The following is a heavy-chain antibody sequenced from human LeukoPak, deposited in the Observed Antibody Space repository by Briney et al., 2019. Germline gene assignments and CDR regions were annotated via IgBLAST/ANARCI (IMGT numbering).Heavy chain of an antibody. J-gene: IGHJ4*02. D-gene: IGHD3-10*01. V-gene: IGHV4-39*01. CDR3: ARHRGWGLDY. CDR2: IYYSGST. CDR1: GGSISSSSYY. Sequence: PSETLSLTCTVSGGSISSSSYYWGWIRQPPGKGLEWIGSIYYSGSTYYNPSLKSRVTISVDTSKNQFSLKLSSVTAADTAVYYCARHRGWGLDYWGQGTLVTVSS.